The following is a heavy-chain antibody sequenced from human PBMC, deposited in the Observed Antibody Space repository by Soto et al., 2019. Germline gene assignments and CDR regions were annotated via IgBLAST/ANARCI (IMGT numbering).Heavy chain of an antibody. Sequence: PGGSLRLSCAASGFTFSSYEMNWVRQAPGKGLEWVSYISSSGSTIYYADSVKGRFTISRDNAKNSLYLQMNSLRAEDTAVYYCARDSFLYGDYYPHDYWGQGTLGTVSS. CDR2: ISSSGSTI. CDR1: GFTFSSYE. CDR3: ARDSFLYGDYYPHDY. V-gene: IGHV3-48*03. D-gene: IGHD4-17*01. J-gene: IGHJ4*02.